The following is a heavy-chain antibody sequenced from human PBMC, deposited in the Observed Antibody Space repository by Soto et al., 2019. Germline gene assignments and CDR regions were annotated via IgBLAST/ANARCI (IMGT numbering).Heavy chain of an antibody. D-gene: IGHD3-22*01. Sequence: QVQLQESGPGLVKPSETLSLTCTVSGGSISSDYWSWIRPPPGKGLELIGDIYYSGSTKYNPSLKSRVTISVDTSKNQFSLKLSSVTAADTAVYYWARLTSSGYYAYWSQGTLVTVSS. CDR2: IYYSGST. CDR1: GGSISSDY. J-gene: IGHJ4*02. V-gene: IGHV4-59*08. CDR3: ARLTSSGYYAY.